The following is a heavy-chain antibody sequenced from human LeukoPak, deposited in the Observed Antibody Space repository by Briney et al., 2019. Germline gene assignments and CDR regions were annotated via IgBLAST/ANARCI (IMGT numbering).Heavy chain of an antibody. CDR3: ARVRGPTNPDVWGYFDY. V-gene: IGHV1-2*02. D-gene: IGHD2-8*01. CDR2: INPNSGGT. CDR1: GYTFTGYY. J-gene: IGHJ4*02. Sequence: ASVKVSCKASGYTFTGYYMHWVRQAPGQGLEWMGWINPNSGGTNYAQKFQGRVTMTRDTSISTAYMELSRLRSDDTAVYYCARVRGPTNPDVWGYFDYWGQGTLATVSS.